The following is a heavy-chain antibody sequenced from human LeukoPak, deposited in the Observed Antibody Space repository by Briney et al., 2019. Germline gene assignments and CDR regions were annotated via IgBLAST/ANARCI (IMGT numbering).Heavy chain of an antibody. J-gene: IGHJ4*02. CDR3: ARALLWFGEPSHIDY. CDR2: INPNSGGT. V-gene: IGHV1-2*02. Sequence: ASVKVSCTASGYTFTVYYMHWVRQAPGQGLEWMGWINPNSGGTNYAQKLQGRVTMTTDTSTSTAYMELRSLRSDDTAVYYCARALLWFGEPSHIDYWGQGTLVTASS. D-gene: IGHD3-10*01. CDR1: GYTFTVYY.